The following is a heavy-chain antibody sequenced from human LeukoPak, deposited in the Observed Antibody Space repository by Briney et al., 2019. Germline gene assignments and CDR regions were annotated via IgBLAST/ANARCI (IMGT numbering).Heavy chain of an antibody. V-gene: IGHV1-2*02. CDR1: GYTFSGYY. Sequence: GASVKVSCKASGYTFSGYYMHWVRQAPGQGLEWMGWIDPNSGGTNFAQKFQGRVTMTRDTSISTTYMELSRLRSDDTAVYYCARHDGGYKNFDYWGRGTLVTVSS. CDR3: ARHDGGYKNFDY. J-gene: IGHJ4*02. CDR2: IDPNSGGT. D-gene: IGHD5-24*01.